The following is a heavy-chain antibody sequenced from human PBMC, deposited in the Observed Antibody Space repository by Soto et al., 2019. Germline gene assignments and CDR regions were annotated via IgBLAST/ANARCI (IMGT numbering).Heavy chain of an antibody. CDR2: IIGSGINT. CDR1: GFNFSTYA. V-gene: IGHV3-23*01. CDR3: AKGALGQCAGAICYQFDS. J-gene: IGHJ4*02. Sequence: DVQLLESGGGLIHPGGSLRLSCAASGFNFSTYAMNWVRQVPGKGPEWVSSIIGSGINTYYTDSVKGRFTISRDNSESTLHLQMNSLRVEDTAVYYCAKGALGQCAGAICYQFDSWGQGTLVTVAS. D-gene: IGHD2-8*02.